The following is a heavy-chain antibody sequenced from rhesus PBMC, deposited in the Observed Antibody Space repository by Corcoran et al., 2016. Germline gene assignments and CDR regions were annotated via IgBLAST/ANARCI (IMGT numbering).Heavy chain of an antibody. J-gene: IGHJ4*01. CDR2: SSGSGGST. CDR3: ASGLFDY. CDR1: GGSISRNY. V-gene: IGHV4-173*01. Sequence: QVQLQQWGEGLVKPSETLSLTCAVSGGSISRNYWSWVRQPPGKGLEWIGRSSGSGGSTNYHTSRKSRVTISTDTSKNQFSLKLNSVTAADTAVYYCASGLFDYWGQGVLVTVSS.